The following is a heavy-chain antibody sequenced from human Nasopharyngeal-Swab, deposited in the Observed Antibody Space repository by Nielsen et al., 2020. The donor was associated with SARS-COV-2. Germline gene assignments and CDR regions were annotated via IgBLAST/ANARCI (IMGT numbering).Heavy chain of an antibody. J-gene: IGHJ4*02. V-gene: IGHV3-33*01. Sequence: GGSLRLSCAASGFTFSSYGMHWVRQAPGKGLEWVAVIWYDGSTKYYADSVKGRLTISRDNSKNTLYLQMNSLRAEDTAVYYCARSGYYWDVDWLSRHFDYWGQGTLVTVSS. CDR1: GFTFSSYG. CDR2: IWYDGSTK. D-gene: IGHD3-9*01. CDR3: ARSGYYWDVDWLSRHFDY.